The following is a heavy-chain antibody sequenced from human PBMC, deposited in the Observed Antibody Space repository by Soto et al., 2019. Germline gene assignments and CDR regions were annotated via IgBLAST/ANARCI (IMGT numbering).Heavy chain of an antibody. CDR3: AKDLYNYGEFDY. J-gene: IGHJ4*02. CDR2: ISYDGSKK. CDR1: GFTFSSYG. Sequence: GGSLRLSCAASGFTFSSYGMHWVRQAPGKGLEWVAVISYDGSKKYYADSVKGRFTISRDNSKNTLYLQMNSLKVEDTAVYYCAKDLYNYGEFDYWGQGTLVTVSS. D-gene: IGHD5-18*01. V-gene: IGHV3-30*18.